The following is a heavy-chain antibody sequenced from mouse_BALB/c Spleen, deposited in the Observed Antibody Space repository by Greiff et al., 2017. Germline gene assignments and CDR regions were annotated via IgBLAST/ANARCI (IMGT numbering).Heavy chain of an antibody. J-gene: IGHJ4*01. CDR1: GYTFTSYY. D-gene: IGHD2-4*01. CDR3: AAYDYDVGNAMDY. CDR2: IYPGNVNT. Sequence: QVQLQQSGPELVKPGASVRISCKASGYTFTSYYIHWVKQRPGQGLEWIGWIYPGNVNTKYNEKFQGKATITADTSSNTAYLQLSSLTSEDTAVYYCAAYDYDVGNAMDYWGQGTSVTVSS. V-gene: IGHV1-66*01.